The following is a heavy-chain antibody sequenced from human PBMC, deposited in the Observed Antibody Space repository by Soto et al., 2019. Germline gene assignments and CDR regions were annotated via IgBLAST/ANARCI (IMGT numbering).Heavy chain of an antibody. J-gene: IGHJ4*02. V-gene: IGHV3-30*03. Sequence: QVQLVESGGGVVQPGKSLRLSCAASGFSFSTYGMHWVRQAPGKGLEWVAVISFDGNIKYYSDSVKGRFTISRDNSKNTVYLQLDSLRAEETAVFYCATVSERSMITFGGVIAYWGQGTLVTVSS. CDR3: ATVSERSMITFGGVIAY. CDR1: GFSFSTYG. D-gene: IGHD3-16*02. CDR2: ISFDGNIK.